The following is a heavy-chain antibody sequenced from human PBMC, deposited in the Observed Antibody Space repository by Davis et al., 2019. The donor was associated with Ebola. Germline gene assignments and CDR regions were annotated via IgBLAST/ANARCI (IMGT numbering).Heavy chain of an antibody. CDR3: AREIVPNWSAAGDDAFDI. CDR1: GYTFTSYD. CDR2: MNPNSGNT. Sequence: ASVKVSCKASGYTFTSYDINWVRQATGQGLEWMGWMNPNSGNTGYAQKFQGRVTITRNTSISTAYMELSSLRSEDTAVYYCAREIVPNWSAAGDDAFDIWGQGTMVTVSS. D-gene: IGHD6-13*01. J-gene: IGHJ3*02. V-gene: IGHV1-8*03.